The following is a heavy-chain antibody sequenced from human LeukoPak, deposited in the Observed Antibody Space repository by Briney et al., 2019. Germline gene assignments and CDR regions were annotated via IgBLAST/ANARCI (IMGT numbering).Heavy chain of an antibody. D-gene: IGHD6-19*01. V-gene: IGHV3-30*04. CDR2: ISYDGSNK. J-gene: IGHJ4*02. Sequence: HWVRQAPXKGLEWVAVISYDGSNKYYADSVKGRFTISRDNSKNTLYLQMNSLRAEDTAVYYCARRGSGWFWGYFDYWGQGTLVTVSS. CDR3: ARRGSGWFWGYFDY.